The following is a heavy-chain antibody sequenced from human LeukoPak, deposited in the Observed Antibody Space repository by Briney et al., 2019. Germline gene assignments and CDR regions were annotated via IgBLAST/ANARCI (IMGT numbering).Heavy chain of an antibody. J-gene: IGHJ3*02. D-gene: IGHD6-19*01. CDR1: GYTFTGYY. CDR3: ARVGYSSGWYGAFDI. CDR2: INPNSGGT. V-gene: IGHV1-2*04. Sequence: ASVKVSCKASGYTFTGYYMHWVRQAPGQGVEWMGWINPNSGGTNYAQKFQGWVTMTRDTSISTAYMELSRLRSDDTAVYYCARVGYSSGWYGAFDIWGQGTIVTVSS.